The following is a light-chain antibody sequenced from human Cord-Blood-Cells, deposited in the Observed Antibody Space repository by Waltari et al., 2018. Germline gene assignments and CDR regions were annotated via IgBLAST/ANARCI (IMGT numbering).Light chain of an antibody. CDR2: GAS. CDR1: QSVSSN. J-gene: IGKJ3*01. Sequence: EIVMTQSPATLSVSPGERATLSCRASQSVSSNLAWYQQKPGQAPRLLLDGASTRATGRPARCSGSGSGTEFTLTISSLQSEDFAVDYCQQYNNWPPRFGPGTKVDIK. V-gene: IGKV3-15*01. CDR3: QQYNNWPPR.